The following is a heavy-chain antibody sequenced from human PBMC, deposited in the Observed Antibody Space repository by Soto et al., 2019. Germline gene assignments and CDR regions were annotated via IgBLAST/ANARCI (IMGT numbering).Heavy chain of an antibody. V-gene: IGHV1-69*13. CDR2: IIPIFGTA. CDR3: AKDEVFSDIVVVPAAITY. D-gene: IGHD2-2*02. CDR1: GGTFSSYA. J-gene: IGHJ4*02. Sequence: SVKVSCKASGGTFSSYAISWVRQAPGQGLEWMGGIIPIFGTANYAQKFQGRVTITADESTSTAYMELSSLRSEDTAVYYCAKDEVFSDIVVVPAAITYWGQGTLVTGSS.